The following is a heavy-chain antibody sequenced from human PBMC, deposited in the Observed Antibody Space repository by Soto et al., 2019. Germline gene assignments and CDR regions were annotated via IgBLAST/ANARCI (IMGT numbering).Heavy chain of an antibody. CDR2: ITGTSAFT. CDR1: GFIFSDFQ. CDR3: ARDNLAFQGAFDL. D-gene: IGHD3-16*01. V-gene: IGHV3-21*01. Sequence: VQLVQSGGGPVKPGGSLRLSCAASGFIFSDFQINWVRQAPGRGLEWLSSITGTSAFTHYADSIEGRFTISRDNPNNLLFLPMDNLRPEDTAVYYCARDNLAFQGAFDLWGQGTLVTVSS. J-gene: IGHJ4*02.